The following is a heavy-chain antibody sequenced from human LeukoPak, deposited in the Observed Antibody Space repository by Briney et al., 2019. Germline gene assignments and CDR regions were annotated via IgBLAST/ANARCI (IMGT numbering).Heavy chain of an antibody. CDR1: GDSMNSFTYF. D-gene: IGHD5-18*01. CDR2: VFYSGGT. V-gene: IGHV4-31*03. CDR3: ARGGHGYSYGLDS. J-gene: IGHJ5*01. Sequence: SETLSLTCTVSGDSMNSFTYFWTWIRQHPGKGLEWIGYVFYSGGTYLNPSLKRRLTMSSDTPNNQFSLHLTSVTAADTAVYYCARGGHGYSYGLDSWGQGIPVTVSS.